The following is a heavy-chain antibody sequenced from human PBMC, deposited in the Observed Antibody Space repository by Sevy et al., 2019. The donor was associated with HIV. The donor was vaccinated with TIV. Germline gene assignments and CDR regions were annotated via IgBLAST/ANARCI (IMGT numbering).Heavy chain of an antibody. J-gene: IGHJ3*02. CDR1: EFTFSTYA. CDR2: ISGRGGGT. D-gene: IGHD2-15*01. V-gene: IGHV3-23*01. Sequence: GGSLRLSCAASEFTFSTYAMNWVRQAPGKGLEWVSDISGRGGGTDYAASVKGRFTISRDNSKNMMYLQMNSLRAEDTAIYYCAKVDCSGGTCDSGAFDIWGQGTMVTVSS. CDR3: AKVDCSGGTCDSGAFDI.